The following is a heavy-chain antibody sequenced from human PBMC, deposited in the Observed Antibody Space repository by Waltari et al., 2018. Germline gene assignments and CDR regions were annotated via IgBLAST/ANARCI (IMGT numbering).Heavy chain of an antibody. CDR1: GFTFSDFD. J-gene: IGHJ6*02. V-gene: IGHV3-11*01. Sequence: QMQLVESGGNLVKPGGSLRLSCAASGFTFSDFDMSWIRQAPGKGLEWVSKISTGGRSMTYADAVKGRFTISRDDAKKSLYLQMDSLRAEDTAIYYCAREDYFRLDVWGQGTTVTVSS. CDR3: AREDYFRLDV. CDR2: ISTGGRSM.